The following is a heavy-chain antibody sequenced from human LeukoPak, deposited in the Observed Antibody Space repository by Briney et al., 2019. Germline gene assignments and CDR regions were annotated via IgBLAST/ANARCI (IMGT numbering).Heavy chain of an antibody. D-gene: IGHD1-26*01. Sequence: ASVKVSCKASGYTFTSYGISWVRQAPGQGLEWMGWISAYNGNTNYAQKLQGRVTMTTDTSTSTAYMELRSLRSDDTAVYYCAATRFSGSYFGPDAFDIWGQGTMVTVSS. CDR3: AATRFSGSYFGPDAFDI. J-gene: IGHJ3*02. CDR2: ISAYNGNT. V-gene: IGHV1-18*01. CDR1: GYTFTSYG.